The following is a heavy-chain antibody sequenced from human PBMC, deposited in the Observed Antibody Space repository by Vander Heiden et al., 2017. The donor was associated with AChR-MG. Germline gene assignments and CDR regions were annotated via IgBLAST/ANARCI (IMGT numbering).Heavy chain of an antibody. CDR1: GFTFSSYA. Sequence: QVQLVESGGGVVQPGRSLRLSCAASGFTFSSYAMHWVRHAPGKGLEWVAVISYDGSNKYYADAVKGRFTISRDNSKNTLYLQMNSLRAEDTAVYYCAREELYGDYPNWFDPWGQGTLVTVSS. CDR3: AREELYGDYPNWFDP. V-gene: IGHV3-30-3*01. J-gene: IGHJ5*02. D-gene: IGHD4-17*01. CDR2: ISYDGSNK.